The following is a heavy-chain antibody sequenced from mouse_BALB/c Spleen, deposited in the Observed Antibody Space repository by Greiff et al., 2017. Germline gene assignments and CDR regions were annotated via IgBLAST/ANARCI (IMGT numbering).Heavy chain of an antibody. CDR3: ARRGFGNYVAMDY. CDR2: ISYSGST. CDR1: GYSITSDYA. J-gene: IGHJ4*01. V-gene: IGHV3-2*02. Sequence: EVKLMESGPGLVKPSQSLSLTCTVTGYSITSDYAWNWIRQFPGNKLEWMGYISYSGSTSYNPSLKSRISITRDTSKNQFFLQLNSVTTEDTATYYCARRGFGNYVAMDYWGQGTSVTVSS. D-gene: IGHD2-1*01.